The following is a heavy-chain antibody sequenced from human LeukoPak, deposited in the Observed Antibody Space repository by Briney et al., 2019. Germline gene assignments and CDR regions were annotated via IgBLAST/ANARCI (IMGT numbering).Heavy chain of an antibody. CDR3: AEVRSSAYDI. J-gene: IGHJ3*02. D-gene: IGHD3-10*01. CDR2: ISSSSSPI. V-gene: IGHV3-48*02. CDR1: GFTFSSYT. Sequence: GGSLRLSCAASGFTFSSYTMSWVRQAPGKGLEWISSISSSSSPIYYADSVKGRFTNSRDDAENSLYLQMNSLRDEDTAVYYCAEVRSSAYDIWGQGTLVTISS.